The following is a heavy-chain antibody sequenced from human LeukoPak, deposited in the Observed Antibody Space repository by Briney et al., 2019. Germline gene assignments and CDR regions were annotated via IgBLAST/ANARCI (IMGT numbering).Heavy chain of an antibody. D-gene: IGHD2-15*01. CDR2: ISAYNGNT. V-gene: IGHV1-18*01. CDR1: GYTFTSYS. J-gene: IGHJ4*02. Sequence: ASVTVSCKASGYTFTSYSISWGRQAPGQGLEWMGWISAYNGNTIYAQKVKGRVTMTTDTSTSTAYMELRSLKSDDTAVYYCARASYCSDGSCYSDYWGQGTLVTVSS. CDR3: ARASYCSDGSCYSDY.